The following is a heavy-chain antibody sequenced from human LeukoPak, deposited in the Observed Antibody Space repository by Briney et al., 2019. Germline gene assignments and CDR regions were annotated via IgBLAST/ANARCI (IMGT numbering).Heavy chain of an antibody. V-gene: IGHV3-74*01. CDR3: ARSYSGSYWYY. J-gene: IGHJ4*02. CDR1: GFTFSSYW. CDR2: INSDGSST. Sequence: GGSLRLSCTASGFTFSSYWMHWVRQAPGKGLVWVSRINSDGSSTNYADSVKGRFTISRDNAKNTVYPQMNSLRAEDTAVYYCARSYSGSYWYYWGQGTLVTVSS. D-gene: IGHD3-10*01.